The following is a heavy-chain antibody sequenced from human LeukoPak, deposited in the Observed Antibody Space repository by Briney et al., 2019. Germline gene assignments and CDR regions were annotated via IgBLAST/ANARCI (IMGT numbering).Heavy chain of an antibody. CDR3: AKDPLPPPYYYDSSGNRMLTDY. CDR2: IYHSGST. J-gene: IGHJ4*02. D-gene: IGHD3-22*01. V-gene: IGHV4-4*02. CDR1: GGSISSSNW. Sequence: PSETLSLTCAVSGGSISSSNWWSWVRQPPGKGLEWIGEIYHSGSTNYNPSLKSRVTISVDKSKNQFSLKLSSVTAEDTAVYYCAKDPLPPPYYYDSSGNRMLTDYWGQGTLVTVSS.